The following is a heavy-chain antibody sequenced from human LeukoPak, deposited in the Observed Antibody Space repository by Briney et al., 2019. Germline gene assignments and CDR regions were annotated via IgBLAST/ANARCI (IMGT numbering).Heavy chain of an antibody. J-gene: IGHJ4*02. D-gene: IGHD3-10*01. CDR3: AKDLALWFGESYYFDY. CDR1: GFTFSSYG. V-gene: IGHV3-30*02. CDR2: IRYDGSNK. Sequence: GGSLRLSCAASGFTFSSYGMHSVPPAPGKGLERVAFIRYDGSNKYYADSVKGRFAISRDNSKNSLYLQMNSLRAEDTAVYYCAKDLALWFGESYYFDYWGQGTLVTVSS.